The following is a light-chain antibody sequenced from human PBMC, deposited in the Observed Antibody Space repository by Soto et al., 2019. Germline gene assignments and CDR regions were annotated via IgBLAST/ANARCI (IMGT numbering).Light chain of an antibody. Sequence: QSVLTQPPSASGTPGQRVFISCSGSSSNIGGTNYAYWYQQLPGAAPKLLMHSNNLRPSGVPERISGSKSGNTASLTISGLQAEDEGDYYCTSFAPGRIYVFGSGTKVTVL. CDR3: TSFAPGRIYV. CDR1: SSNIGGTNY. CDR2: SNN. V-gene: IGLV1-47*02. J-gene: IGLJ1*01.